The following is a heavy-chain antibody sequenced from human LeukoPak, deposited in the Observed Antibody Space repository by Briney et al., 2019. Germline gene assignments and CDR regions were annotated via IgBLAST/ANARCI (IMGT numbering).Heavy chain of an antibody. CDR2: INSDGSST. D-gene: IGHD1-26*01. CDR3: TRDSFSGNY. V-gene: IGHV3-74*01. J-gene: IGHJ4*02. CDR1: GSTFSSYG. Sequence: LGGTLRLSCAASGSTFSSYGMSWVRQAPGKGLEWVSRINSDGSSTSYADSVKGRFTTSRDNAKNTLYLQMTSLRAEDTAVYYCTRDSFSGNYWGQGTLVTVSS.